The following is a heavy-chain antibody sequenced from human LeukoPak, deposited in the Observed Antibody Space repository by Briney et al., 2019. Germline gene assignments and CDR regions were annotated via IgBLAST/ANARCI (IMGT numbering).Heavy chain of an antibody. D-gene: IGHD4-11*01. Sequence: ASVKVSCKASGYTFTSYYMHWVRQAPGQGLEWMGIINPSAGSTSYAQKFQGRVTMTRDTSANTVYMDLSSLRSEDTAVYYCARGVTVSPNWFDPWGQGTLVTVSS. CDR3: ARGVTVSPNWFDP. CDR2: INPSAGST. J-gene: IGHJ5*02. V-gene: IGHV1-46*01. CDR1: GYTFTSYY.